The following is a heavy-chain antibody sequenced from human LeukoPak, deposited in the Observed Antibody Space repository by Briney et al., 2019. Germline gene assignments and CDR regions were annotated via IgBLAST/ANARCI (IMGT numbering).Heavy chain of an antibody. V-gene: IGHV3-30-3*01. D-gene: IGHD6-19*01. CDR2: ISYDGSNK. Sequence: PGGSLRLSCAASGFTFSSYAMHWVRQAPGKGLEWVAVISYDGSNKYYADSVKDRFTISRDNSKNTLYLQMNSLRAEDTAVYYCARTLSAVAGFLDYWGQGTLVTVSS. J-gene: IGHJ4*02. CDR1: GFTFSSYA. CDR3: ARTLSAVAGFLDY.